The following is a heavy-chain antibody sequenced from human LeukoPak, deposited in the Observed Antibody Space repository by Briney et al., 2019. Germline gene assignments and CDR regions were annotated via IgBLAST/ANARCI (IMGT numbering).Heavy chain of an antibody. CDR2: INPNSGGT. Sequence: ASVKVSCKASGYTFTGYYMHWVRQAPGQGLEWMGWINPNSGGTNYAQKFQGRATMTRDTSISTAYMELSRLRSDDTAVYYCARDAGYSGYDGFDYWGQGTLVTVSS. J-gene: IGHJ4*02. CDR1: GYTFTGYY. D-gene: IGHD5-12*01. V-gene: IGHV1-2*02. CDR3: ARDAGYSGYDGFDY.